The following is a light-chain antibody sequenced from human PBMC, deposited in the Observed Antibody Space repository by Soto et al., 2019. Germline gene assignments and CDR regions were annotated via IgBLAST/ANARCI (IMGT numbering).Light chain of an antibody. Sequence: EIVMTQSPATLSVSPGERVTLSCRASQSISSNLAWYQQKPGQAPRLLIHGASTRATGIPVRFSGSGSGTEFTLTISSLQSEDFAVYYCQQYNTWPPITLGQGTRLEIK. V-gene: IGKV3-15*01. J-gene: IGKJ5*01. CDR3: QQYNTWPPIT. CDR1: QSISSN. CDR2: GAS.